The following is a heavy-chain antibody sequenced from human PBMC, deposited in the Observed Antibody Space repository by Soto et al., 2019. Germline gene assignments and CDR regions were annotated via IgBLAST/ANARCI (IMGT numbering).Heavy chain of an antibody. CDR1: GYTFTNYG. Sequence: QVPLLQSGAEVKKPGASVKVSCKASGYTFTNYGITWVRQATGQGLEWMGWISAYNGETHYTQRLQGRATMTTDTSTSTAYMELRGLRSDDTAVYYWARVRQLVGYFYYYMDVWGKGTTVTVSS. CDR3: ARVRQLVGYFYYYMDV. V-gene: IGHV1-18*01. D-gene: IGHD6-6*01. J-gene: IGHJ6*03. CDR2: ISAYNGET.